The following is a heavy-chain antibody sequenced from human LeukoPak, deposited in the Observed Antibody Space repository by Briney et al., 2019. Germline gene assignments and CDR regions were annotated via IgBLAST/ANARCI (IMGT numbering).Heavy chain of an antibody. D-gene: IGHD6-6*01. CDR3: ARMAEVIAARWGFDY. Sequence: IPSETLSLTCTVSGGSISSGSYYWSWIRQPAGKGLEWIGCIYTSGSTNYNPSLKSRVTISVDTSKNQFSLKLSSVTAADTAVYYCARMAEVIAARWGFDYWGQGTLVTVSS. J-gene: IGHJ4*02. CDR1: GGSISSGSYY. CDR2: IYTSGST. V-gene: IGHV4-61*02.